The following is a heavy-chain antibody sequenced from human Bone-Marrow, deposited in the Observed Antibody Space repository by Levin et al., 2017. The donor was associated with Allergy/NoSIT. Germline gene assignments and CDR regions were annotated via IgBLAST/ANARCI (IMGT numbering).Heavy chain of an antibody. D-gene: IGHD5-18*01. CDR1: GFSFSSYV. CDR2: IWYDGSKK. Sequence: GGSLRLSFAASGFSFSSYVMHWVRQAPGKGLEWVALIWYDGSKKYYADSVKGRFTISRDNSKNMLFLQMNSLRAEDTAVYYCARELSGFSFDYWGQGTLVTVSS. V-gene: IGHV3-33*01. J-gene: IGHJ4*02. CDR3: ARELSGFSFDY.